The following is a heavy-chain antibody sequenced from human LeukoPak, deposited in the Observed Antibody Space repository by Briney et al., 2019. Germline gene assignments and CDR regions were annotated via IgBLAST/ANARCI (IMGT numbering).Heavy chain of an antibody. CDR2: IYTSGST. Sequence: SETLSLTCTVSGGSISSYYWSWIRQPAGKGLEWIGRIYTSGSTNYNPSLKSRVTMSVDTSKNQFSLKLSSVTAADTAVYYCARSASGITMVRGVIITPKYFDLWGRGTLVTVSS. V-gene: IGHV4-4*07. CDR3: ARSASGITMVRGVIITPKYFDL. J-gene: IGHJ2*01. D-gene: IGHD3-10*01. CDR1: GGSISSYY.